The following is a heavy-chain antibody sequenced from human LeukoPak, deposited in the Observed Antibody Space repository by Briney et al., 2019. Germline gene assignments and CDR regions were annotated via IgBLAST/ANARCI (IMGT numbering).Heavy chain of an antibody. Sequence: SGGSLRLSCAASGFTFSSYGMHWVRQAPGKGLEWVAAISHDGTNIDYAETVKGRFTISRDNSKNMLYLQMNSLRAEDTALYYCAEAGPTDFWGQGTLVTASS. CDR2: ISHDGTNI. V-gene: IGHV3-30*03. D-gene: IGHD6-19*01. CDR1: GFTFSSYG. J-gene: IGHJ4*02. CDR3: AEAGPTDF.